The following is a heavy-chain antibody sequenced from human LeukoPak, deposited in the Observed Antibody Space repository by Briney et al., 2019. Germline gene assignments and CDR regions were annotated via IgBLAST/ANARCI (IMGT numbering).Heavy chain of an antibody. D-gene: IGHD4-23*01. V-gene: IGHV3-30-3*01. CDR1: GFTFSSYA. Sequence: GGSLRLSCAASGFTFSSYAMHWVRQAPGKGLEWVAVISYDGSNKYYADSVKGRFTISRDNSKNTLYLQMNSLRAEDTAVYYCASADHGGNRDEYYLDYWGQGTLVTVSS. CDR3: ASADHGGNRDEYYLDY. J-gene: IGHJ4*02. CDR2: ISYDGSNK.